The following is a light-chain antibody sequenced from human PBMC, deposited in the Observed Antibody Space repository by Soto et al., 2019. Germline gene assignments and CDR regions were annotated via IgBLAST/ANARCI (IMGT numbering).Light chain of an antibody. CDR1: QSVSSN. J-gene: IGKJ2*01. V-gene: IGKV3-15*01. Sequence: EIVMTQSPATLSVSPGERATLSCRASQSVSSNLAWYQQKPGQAPRLLIYGASPRATGIPARFSGSGSGTEFTLTISSLQSEDFAVYYCQQYNNWPQTFGQGTKLAIK. CDR3: QQYNNWPQT. CDR2: GAS.